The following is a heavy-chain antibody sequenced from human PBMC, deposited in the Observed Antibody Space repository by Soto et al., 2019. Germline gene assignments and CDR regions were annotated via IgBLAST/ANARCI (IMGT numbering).Heavy chain of an antibody. CDR2: INGDGTTT. CDR1: GFTFNNYW. J-gene: IGHJ6*02. D-gene: IGHD3-10*01. Sequence: EVQLVESGGGLVQPGGSLRLSCAASGFTFNNYWINWVRQAPGKGLMWVSRINGDGTTTDYADSVRGRFAISRDNAENTVYLQMNSLRAEDTALYYCARGVRGHYGKDVWGQGTTVTVS. V-gene: IGHV3-74*02. CDR3: ARGVRGHYGKDV.